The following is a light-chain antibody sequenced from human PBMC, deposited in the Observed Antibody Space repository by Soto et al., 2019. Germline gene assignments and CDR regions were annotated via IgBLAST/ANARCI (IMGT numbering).Light chain of an antibody. CDR2: GAS. J-gene: IGKJ1*01. CDR3: QQYGSSGT. V-gene: IGKV3-20*01. Sequence: VLTQSPGTLSLSPGERATLSCRASQSVSSSYLAWSQQKPGQAPRLLIYGASSRATGIPDRFSGSGSGTDFTLTISRLEPEDFAVYYCQQYGSSGTFGQGTKADIK. CDR1: QSVSSSY.